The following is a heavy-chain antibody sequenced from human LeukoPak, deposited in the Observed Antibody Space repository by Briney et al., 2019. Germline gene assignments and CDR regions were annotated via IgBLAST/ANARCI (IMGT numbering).Heavy chain of an antibody. Sequence: GGSLRLSCAASGFTFSSYAMSWVRQAPGKGLQWVLGISGSGDSTHYADSVKGRFTISRDNSNNTLFLQMNSLRAEDTAVYYCAKSTDYYDTSGLDYWGQGTLVTVSS. CDR3: AKSTDYYDTSGLDY. CDR1: GFTFSSYA. V-gene: IGHV3-23*01. D-gene: IGHD3-22*01. J-gene: IGHJ4*02. CDR2: ISGSGDST.